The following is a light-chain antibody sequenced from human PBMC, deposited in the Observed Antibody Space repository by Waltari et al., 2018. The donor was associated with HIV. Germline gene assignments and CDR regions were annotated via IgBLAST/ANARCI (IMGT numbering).Light chain of an antibody. V-gene: IGLV1-40*01. J-gene: IGLJ2*01. CDR1: NSNIGAAYA. CDR2: WNN. Sequence: QSVLTQPPSVSGAPGPRVTLSCTGRNSNIGAAYAVHWFQQLPGTAPKLVNYWNNNRPSGVPDRFSGSKSGTSASLAISGLQAEDEADYYCQSYDSSLSGSVFGGGTKLTVL. CDR3: QSYDSSLSGSV.